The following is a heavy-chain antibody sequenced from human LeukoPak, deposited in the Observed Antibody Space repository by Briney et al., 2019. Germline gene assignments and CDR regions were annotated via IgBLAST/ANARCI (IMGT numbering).Heavy chain of an antibody. CDR1: GYTFTSYD. Sequence: GASVKVSCKASGYTFTSYDINWVRQAHGQGLEWMGWINPVTGKTGYAQKFQGRVTVTSNSSINTAYMDLSGLRSEDTAVYFCARRYTYGSDFDHWGQGTLVTVPS. V-gene: IGHV1-8*01. D-gene: IGHD5-18*01. CDR3: ARRYTYGSDFDH. J-gene: IGHJ4*02. CDR2: INPVTGKT.